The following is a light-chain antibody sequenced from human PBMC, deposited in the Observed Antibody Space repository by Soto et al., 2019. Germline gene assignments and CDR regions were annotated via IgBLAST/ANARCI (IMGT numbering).Light chain of an antibody. Sequence: EIVMTQSPATLSVSPGERATLSCRASQSVSSNLAWYQQKPGQAPRLLIYGASTRATGIPARFSGSGSGTEFTLTISSLQSEDFAVYYCQQYNNRPPSLGFGGGTKVEIK. CDR1: QSVSSN. V-gene: IGKV3-15*01. CDR3: QQYNNRPPSLG. J-gene: IGKJ4*01. CDR2: GAS.